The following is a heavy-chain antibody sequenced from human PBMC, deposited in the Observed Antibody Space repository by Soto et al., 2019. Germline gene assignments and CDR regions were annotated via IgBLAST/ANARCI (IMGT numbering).Heavy chain of an antibody. J-gene: IGHJ6*02. D-gene: IGHD3-3*01. V-gene: IGHV3-23*01. Sequence: EVQLLESGGGLVQPGGSLGLSCAASGFTFSSYAMSWVRQAPGKGLEWVSAISGSGGSTYYADSVKGRFTISRDNSKNTLYLQMNSLRAEDTAVYYCAKDDVLRFLEWLSYYYYGMDVWGQGTTVTVSS. CDR1: GFTFSSYA. CDR3: AKDDVLRFLEWLSYYYYGMDV. CDR2: ISGSGGST.